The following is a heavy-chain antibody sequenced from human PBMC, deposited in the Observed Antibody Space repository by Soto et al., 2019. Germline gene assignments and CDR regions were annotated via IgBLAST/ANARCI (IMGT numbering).Heavy chain of an antibody. V-gene: IGHV1-69*06. CDR2: IIPIFGTA. CDR1: GGTFSSYA. Sequence: GASVKVSCKASGGTFSSYAINWVRQAPGQGLEWMGGIIPIFGTANYAQKFQGRVTITADKSTSTAYMELSSLRSEDTAVYYCARPRHDYGDYRNWFDPWGQGTLVTVSS. D-gene: IGHD4-17*01. J-gene: IGHJ5*02. CDR3: ARPRHDYGDYRNWFDP.